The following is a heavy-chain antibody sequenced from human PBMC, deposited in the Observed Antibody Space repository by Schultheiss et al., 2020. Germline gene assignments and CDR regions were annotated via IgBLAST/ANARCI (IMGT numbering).Heavy chain of an antibody. V-gene: IGHV1-18*01. D-gene: IGHD3-3*01. CDR1: GYTFTSYG. Sequence: ASVKVSCKASGYTFTSYGISWVRQAPGQGLEWMGWISAYNGNTNYAQKLQGRVTMTTDTSTSTAYMELRSLRSDDTAVYYCARDSPLTYYDFWSGYYTLDYWGQGTLVTV. CDR3: ARDSPLTYYDFWSGYYTLDY. J-gene: IGHJ4*02. CDR2: ISAYNGNT.